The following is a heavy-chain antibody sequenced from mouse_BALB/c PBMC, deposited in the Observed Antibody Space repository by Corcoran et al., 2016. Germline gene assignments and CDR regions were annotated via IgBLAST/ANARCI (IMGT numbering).Heavy chain of an antibody. CDR3: ARWDWYFDV. J-gene: IGHJ1*01. CDR2: IDPANGNT. CDR1: GFNIKATY. V-gene: IGHV14-3*02. Sequence: EVQLQQSGAELVKPGASVKLSCTASGFNIKATYMHWVKQRPEQGLEWIGRIDPANGNTKYDPKFQGKATITADTSSNTAYLQLSSLTSEGTAVYYCARWDWYFDVWGAGTTVTVSS.